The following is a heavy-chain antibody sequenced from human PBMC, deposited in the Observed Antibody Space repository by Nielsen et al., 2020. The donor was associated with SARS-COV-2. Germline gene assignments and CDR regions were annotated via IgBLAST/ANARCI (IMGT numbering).Heavy chain of an antibody. CDR2: VSASGGST. V-gene: IGHV3-23*01. CDR1: GFTFNIYA. Sequence: GESLKISCAASGFTFNIYAMAWVRRAPGRGLQWVTGVSASGGSTYYTDSVKGRFSISRDNSKNTLFLQMHSLRAEDTAVYYCARDGTIVEWWLVPTFFDYWGQGTLVTVSS. J-gene: IGHJ4*02. D-gene: IGHD6-19*01. CDR3: ARDGTIVEWWLVPTFFDY.